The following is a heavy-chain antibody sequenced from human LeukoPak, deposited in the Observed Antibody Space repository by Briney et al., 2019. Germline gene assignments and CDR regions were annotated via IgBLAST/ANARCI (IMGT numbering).Heavy chain of an antibody. CDR1: GYTFTGYY. Sequence: GASVKVSCKASGYTFTGYYMHWVRQAPGQGLEWMGWINPNSGGTNYAQKFQGRVTMTRDTSISTAYMELSRLRSDDTAVYYCARPHLRFLERLPYDAFDIWGQGTMVTVSS. J-gene: IGHJ3*02. D-gene: IGHD3-3*01. V-gene: IGHV1-2*02. CDR2: INPNSGGT. CDR3: ARPHLRFLERLPYDAFDI.